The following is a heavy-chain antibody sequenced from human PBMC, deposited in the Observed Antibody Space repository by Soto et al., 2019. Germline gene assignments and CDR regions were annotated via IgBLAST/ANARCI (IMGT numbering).Heavy chain of an antibody. J-gene: IGHJ4*02. Sequence: GGSLRLSCAASGFTFSSSSMNWVRQAPGGGLEWVSSISGTSDYISYADSVKGRFTISRDNARNSLFLQMNSLRAEDTAVYFCARHPSYYGSGSYSYFDYWGQGALVTVSS. D-gene: IGHD3-10*01. V-gene: IGHV3-21*01. CDR3: ARHPSYYGSGSYSYFDY. CDR2: ISGTSDYI. CDR1: GFTFSSSS.